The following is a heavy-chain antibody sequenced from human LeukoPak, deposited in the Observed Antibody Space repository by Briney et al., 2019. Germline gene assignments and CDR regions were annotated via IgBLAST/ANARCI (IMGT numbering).Heavy chain of an antibody. Sequence: GASVKVSCKASGYTFTSYGISWVRQAPGQGLEWMGWISAYNGNTNYAQKLQGRVTMTTDTSTSTAYMELRSLRSDDTAVYYCARESTRSWSWNAFDIWGQGTMVTVSS. CDR1: GYTFTSYG. CDR3: ARESTRSWSWNAFDI. V-gene: IGHV1-18*01. J-gene: IGHJ3*02. D-gene: IGHD6-13*01. CDR2: ISAYNGNT.